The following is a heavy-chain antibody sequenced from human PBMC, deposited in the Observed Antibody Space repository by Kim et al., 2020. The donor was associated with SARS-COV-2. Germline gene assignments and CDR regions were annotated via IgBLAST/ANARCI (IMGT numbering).Heavy chain of an antibody. CDR1: GGSISSGGYY. D-gene: IGHD5-12*01. J-gene: IGHJ4*02. V-gene: IGHV4-31*03. Sequence: SETLSLTCTVSGGSISSGGYYWSWIRQHPGKGLEWIGYIYYSGSTYYNPSLKSRVTISVDTSKNQFSLKLSSVTAADTAVYYCARALRDGYVPVDYWGQGTLVTVSS. CDR3: ARALRDGYVPVDY. CDR2: IYYSGST.